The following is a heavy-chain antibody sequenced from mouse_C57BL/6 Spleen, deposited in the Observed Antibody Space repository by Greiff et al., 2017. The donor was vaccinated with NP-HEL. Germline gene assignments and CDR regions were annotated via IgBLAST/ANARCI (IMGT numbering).Heavy chain of an antibody. V-gene: IGHV1-82*01. J-gene: IGHJ2*01. D-gene: IGHD1-1*01. Sequence: QVQLQQSGPELVKPGASVKISCKASGYAFSSSWMNWVKQRPGKGLEWIGRIYPGDGDTNYNGKFKGKATLTADKSSSTAYMQLSSLTSEDSAVYFCARSPTVAHFDYWGQGTTLTVSS. CDR2: IYPGDGDT. CDR1: GYAFSSSW. CDR3: ARSPTVAHFDY.